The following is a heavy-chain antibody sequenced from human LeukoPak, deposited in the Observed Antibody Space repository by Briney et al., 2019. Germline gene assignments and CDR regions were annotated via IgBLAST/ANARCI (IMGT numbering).Heavy chain of an antibody. V-gene: IGHV4-34*01. CDR3: AGRLYGFDP. D-gene: IGHD3-16*02. CDR2: INHSGST. J-gene: IGHJ5*02. Sequence: SETLSLTCAVYGVSFSGYYWSWIRQPPGKGLEWIGEINHSGSTNYNPSLKSRVTISVDTSKNQFSLKLSSVTAADTAVYYCAGRLYGFDPRGQGNLVTVSS. CDR1: GVSFSGYY.